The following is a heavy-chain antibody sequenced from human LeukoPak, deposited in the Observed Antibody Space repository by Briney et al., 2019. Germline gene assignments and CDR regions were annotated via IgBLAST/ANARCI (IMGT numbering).Heavy chain of an antibody. CDR1: GFTFSSSG. V-gene: IGHV3-33*03. Sequence: PGRSLRLSCAASGFTFSSSGMHWVRQAPGKGLEWVAFIRYDGSNKYYADSVKGRFTISRDNAKNTLYLQMNSLRAEDTAVYYCTTGYYYDGSGYGYYWGQGTLVTVSS. CDR3: TTGYYYDGSGYGYY. J-gene: IGHJ4*02. CDR2: IRYDGSNK. D-gene: IGHD3-22*01.